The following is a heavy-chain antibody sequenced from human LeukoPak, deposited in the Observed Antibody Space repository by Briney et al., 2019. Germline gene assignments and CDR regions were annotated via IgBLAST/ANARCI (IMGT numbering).Heavy chain of an antibody. CDR1: GGTFSIYA. Sequence: SVKVSCKASGGTFSIYAISWVRQAPGQGLEWMGGIIPIFGTANYAQKFQGRVTITADKSTSTAYLELSSLRSEDTAVYYCARGRYDFWSGYDYYYMDVWGKGTPVTVSS. V-gene: IGHV1-69*06. J-gene: IGHJ6*03. CDR2: IIPIFGTA. CDR3: ARGRYDFWSGYDYYYMDV. D-gene: IGHD3-3*01.